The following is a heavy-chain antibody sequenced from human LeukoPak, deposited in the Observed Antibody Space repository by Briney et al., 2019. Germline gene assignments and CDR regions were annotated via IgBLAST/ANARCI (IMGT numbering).Heavy chain of an antibody. J-gene: IGHJ4*02. CDR3: ARQDSNYGGDYFDY. CDR2: IYYSGST. Sequence: SETLSLTCTVSGGSISSYYWSWIRQPPGKGLEWIGYIYYSGSTNYNPSLKSRVTISVDTSKNQFSLKLSSVTAADTAVYYCARQDSNYGGDYFDYWGQGTLVTVSS. CDR1: GGSISSYY. D-gene: IGHD4-11*01. V-gene: IGHV4-59*08.